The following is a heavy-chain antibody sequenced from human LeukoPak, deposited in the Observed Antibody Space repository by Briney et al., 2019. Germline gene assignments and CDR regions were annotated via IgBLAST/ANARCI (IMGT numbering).Heavy chain of an antibody. Sequence: SETLSLTCTVSGGSIREYYLSWIRQPPGKGLEWIGYIYDSGSTNYNPSLKSRVTISVDTSKNHFSLKLSSVTAADTAVYYCAGDSTHIVVGFDYWGQGTLVTVSS. CDR3: AGDSTHIVVGFDY. CDR2: IYDSGST. J-gene: IGHJ4*02. V-gene: IGHV4-59*01. CDR1: GGSIREYY. D-gene: IGHD2-15*01.